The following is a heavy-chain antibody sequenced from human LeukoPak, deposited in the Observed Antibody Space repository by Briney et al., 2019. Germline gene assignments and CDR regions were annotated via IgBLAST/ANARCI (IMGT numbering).Heavy chain of an antibody. Sequence: SETLSLTCAVYGGSFSGYYWSWIRQPPGKGLEWIGEITHSGSTNYNPSLKSRVTISVDTSKNQFSLKLSSVTAADTAVYYCARHPPTYYYDSSGRGAFDIWGQGTMVTVSS. CDR3: ARHPPTYYYDSSGRGAFDI. J-gene: IGHJ3*02. CDR1: GGSFSGYY. CDR2: ITHSGST. D-gene: IGHD3-22*01. V-gene: IGHV4-34*01.